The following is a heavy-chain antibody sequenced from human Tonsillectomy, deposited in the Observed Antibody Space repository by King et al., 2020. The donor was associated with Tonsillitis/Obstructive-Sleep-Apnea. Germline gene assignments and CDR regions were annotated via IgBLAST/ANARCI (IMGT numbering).Heavy chain of an antibody. J-gene: IGHJ6*02. CDR2: ISAYNGNT. D-gene: IGHD4-23*01. CDR1: GYTFTSYA. V-gene: IGHV1-18*01. Sequence: VQLVQSGAEVKKPGASVKVSCKASGYTFTSYAISWVRQAPGQGLEWMGWISAYNGNTNYAQKLQGRVTMTTDTSTSAAYMELRSLRSDDTAVYYCASSPKDYGGNSYYSYGMDVWGHGTTVTVSS. CDR3: ASSPKDYGGNSYYSYGMDV.